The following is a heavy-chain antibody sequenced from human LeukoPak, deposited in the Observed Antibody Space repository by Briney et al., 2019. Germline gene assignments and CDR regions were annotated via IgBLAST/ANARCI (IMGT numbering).Heavy chain of an antibody. J-gene: IGHJ2*01. CDR3: ARGVRMTTVVTWADWYFDL. D-gene: IGHD4-23*01. V-gene: IGHV4-34*01. CDR2: INHSGST. Sequence: SETLSLTCAVYGGSFSGYYWSWIRQPPGKGLEWIGEINHSGSTNYNPSLKSRVTISVDTSKNQFSLKLSSVTAADTAVYYCARGVRMTTVVTWADWYFDLWGRGTLVTVSS. CDR1: GGSFSGYY.